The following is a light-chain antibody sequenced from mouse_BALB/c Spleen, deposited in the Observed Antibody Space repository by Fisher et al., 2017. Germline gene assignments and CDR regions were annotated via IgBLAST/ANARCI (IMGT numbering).Light chain of an antibody. CDR3: HQYHRSPWT. CDR2: STS. V-gene: IGKV4-74*01. CDR1: SSVSSSY. J-gene: IGKJ1*01. Sequence: IVMTQTTAIMSASPGEKVTMTCRASSSVSSSYLHWYQQKPGSSPKLWIYSTSNLASGVPARFSGSGSGTSYSLTISSMEAEDAATYYCHQYHRSPWTFGGGTKLEIK.